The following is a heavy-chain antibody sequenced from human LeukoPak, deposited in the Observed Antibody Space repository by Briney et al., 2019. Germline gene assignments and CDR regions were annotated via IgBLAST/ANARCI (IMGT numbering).Heavy chain of an antibody. CDR2: IYWNDDK. V-gene: IGHV2-5*04. D-gene: IGHD1-26*01. J-gene: IGHJ4*02. CDR1: GLSFSTSGVH. Sequence: ESGPTLVKPTQTLTLTCSFSGLSFSTSGVHVGWIRQPPGKALEWLALIYWNDDKYYSPSLKNRLTMTKDTSKKQVVLTMTNMDPVDTGTYYCVHDVGGSYYAHWGQGTLVTVSS. CDR3: VHDVGGSYYAH.